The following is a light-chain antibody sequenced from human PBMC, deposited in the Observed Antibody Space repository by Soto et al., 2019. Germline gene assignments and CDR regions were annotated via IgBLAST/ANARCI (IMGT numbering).Light chain of an antibody. CDR3: QQSYIHPFT. CDR1: QSINSY. J-gene: IGKJ3*01. Sequence: DIEMTQSPSSLSASEGDRVTITCRASQSINSYLNWYQQKPGKTPKLLIYDASALQSGVPSRFSDSGSETDFSLTITNLQPDDFATYYCQQSYIHPFTFGPGTTVDVK. V-gene: IGKV1-39*01. CDR2: DAS.